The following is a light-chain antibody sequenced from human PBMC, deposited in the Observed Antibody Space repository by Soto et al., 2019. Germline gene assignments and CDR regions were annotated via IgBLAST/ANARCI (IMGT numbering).Light chain of an antibody. CDR2: GAS. J-gene: IGKJ5*01. CDR1: QSVSSN. CDR3: QQYKNWPLT. V-gene: IGKV3-15*01. Sequence: EIVMTQSPATLSVSPGVRATLSSRASQSVSSNLALYQQKPGQAPRLLIYGASTRATGIPARFSGSGSGTEFTLTISSRQSEDLAGYYCQQYKNWPLTVGQGTRRES.